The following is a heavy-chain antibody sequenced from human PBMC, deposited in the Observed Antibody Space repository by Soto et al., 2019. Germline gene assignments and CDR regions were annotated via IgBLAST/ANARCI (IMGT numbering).Heavy chain of an antibody. Sequence: QLQLQESGPGLVKPSETLSLTCTVSGGSISSSSYYWGWIRQPPGKGLEGIGSIYYSGSTYYNPSLKSRVTISIDKSKNHFSLKLRSVTAADTAVYYCARHHRSSWAYYDYMDVWGKGTTVTVSS. CDR3: ARHHRSSWAYYDYMDV. CDR1: GGSISSSSYY. J-gene: IGHJ6*03. D-gene: IGHD6-13*01. V-gene: IGHV4-39*01. CDR2: IYYSGST.